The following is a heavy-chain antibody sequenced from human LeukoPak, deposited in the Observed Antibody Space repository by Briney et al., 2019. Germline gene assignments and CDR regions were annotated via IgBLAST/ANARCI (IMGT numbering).Heavy chain of an antibody. J-gene: IGHJ1*01. Sequence: PGGSLRLSCAASGFTFSSYSMNWVRQAPGKGLEWVSSISSSSSYIYYADSVKGRFTISRDNAKNSLYLQMNSLRAEDTAVYYCARVRCSSTSCPKYFHHWGQGTLVTVSS. CDR1: GFTFSSYS. D-gene: IGHD2-2*01. CDR2: ISSSSSYI. CDR3: ARVRCSSTSCPKYFHH. V-gene: IGHV3-21*01.